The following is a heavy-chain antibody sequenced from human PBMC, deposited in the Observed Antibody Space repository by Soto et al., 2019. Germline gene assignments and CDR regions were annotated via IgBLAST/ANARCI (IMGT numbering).Heavy chain of an antibody. J-gene: IGHJ4*02. Sequence: PSQTLSLTCAISVDSVSSNSAGWNWIRQSPSRGLEWLGRTFYRSRWYNEYAVSVKGRITVSPDTSRNQISLQLNSVTPDDTAVYFCTRDIDFGYWGRGTQVTVSS. CDR3: TRDIDFGY. D-gene: IGHD3-3*01. V-gene: IGHV6-1*01. CDR1: VDSVSSNSAG. CDR2: TFYRSRWYN.